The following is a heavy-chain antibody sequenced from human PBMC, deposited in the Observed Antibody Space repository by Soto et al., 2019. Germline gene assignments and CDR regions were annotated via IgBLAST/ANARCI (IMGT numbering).Heavy chain of an antibody. CDR1: GFTFSSYG. V-gene: IGHV3-30*18. Sequence: QVQLVESGGGVVQPGRSLRLSCAASGFTFSSYGMHWVRQAPGKGLEWVAVISYDGSNKYYADSVKGRFTISRDNSKNPLYLQMNSLRAEDTAVYYCAKDSKGYCSSTSCYYYYYGMDVWGQGTTVTVSS. D-gene: IGHD2-2*01. CDR3: AKDSKGYCSSTSCYYYYYGMDV. CDR2: ISYDGSNK. J-gene: IGHJ6*02.